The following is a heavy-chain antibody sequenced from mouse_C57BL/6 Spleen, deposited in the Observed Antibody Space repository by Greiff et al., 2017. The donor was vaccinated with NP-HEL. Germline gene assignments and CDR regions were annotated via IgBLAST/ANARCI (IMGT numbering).Heavy chain of an antibody. CDR2: IYPRSGNT. CDR3: ARRSFSKEGFAY. CDR1: GYTFTSYG. D-gene: IGHD1-3*01. V-gene: IGHV1-81*01. J-gene: IGHJ3*01. Sequence: QVQLKQSGAELARPGASVKLSCKASGYTFTSYGISWVKQRTGQGLEWIGEIYPRSGNTYYNEKFKGKATLTADKSSSTAYMELRSLTSEDSAVYFCARRSFSKEGFAYWGQGTLVTVSA.